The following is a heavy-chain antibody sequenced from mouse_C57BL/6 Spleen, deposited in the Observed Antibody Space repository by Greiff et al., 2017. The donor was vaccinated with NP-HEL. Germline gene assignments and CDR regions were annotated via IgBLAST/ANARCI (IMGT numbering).Heavy chain of an antibody. Sequence: EVQLQQSGAELVRPGASVKLSCTASGFNIKDYYMHWVKQRPEQGLEWIGRIDPEDGDTEYAPKFQGKATITADTSSNTAYLQLSSLTSEDTAVYYCTRSFYYGSRGDYFDYWGQGTTLTVSS. J-gene: IGHJ2*01. CDR3: TRSFYYGSRGDYFDY. V-gene: IGHV14-1*01. CDR1: GFNIKDYY. D-gene: IGHD1-1*01. CDR2: IDPEDGDT.